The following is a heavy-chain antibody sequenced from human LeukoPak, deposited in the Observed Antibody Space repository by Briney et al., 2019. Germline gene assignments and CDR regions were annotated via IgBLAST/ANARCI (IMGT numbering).Heavy chain of an antibody. CDR1: GYTFTSSD. CDR3: ARGRPGLASAGTYDF. Sequence: ASVKVSCKASGYTFTSSDINWVRQAPGQGPEWMGWMNPNSGKTGSARKFQGRVAMTKNISISTAYIEVSSLGYEDTATYYCARGRPGLASAGTYDFWGQGTLITVSS. D-gene: IGHD6-13*01. J-gene: IGHJ4*02. CDR2: MNPNSGKT. V-gene: IGHV1-8*01.